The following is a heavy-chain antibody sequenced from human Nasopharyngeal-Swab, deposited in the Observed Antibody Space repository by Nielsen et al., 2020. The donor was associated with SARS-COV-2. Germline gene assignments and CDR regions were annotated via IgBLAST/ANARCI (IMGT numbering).Heavy chain of an antibody. CDR1: GGSISSSNYY. Sequence: SETLSLTCTVSGGSISSSNYYWGWIRQPPGKGLEWIGIIYFSWSTYYNPSLKSRVALFVDTSRNQFSLTLSSVTAADTAVYYCAKVNIKPHGGHFDYWGQGTLVTVSS. V-gene: IGHV4-39*01. CDR3: AKVNIKPHGGHFDY. D-gene: IGHD1-14*01. J-gene: IGHJ4*02. CDR2: IYFSWST.